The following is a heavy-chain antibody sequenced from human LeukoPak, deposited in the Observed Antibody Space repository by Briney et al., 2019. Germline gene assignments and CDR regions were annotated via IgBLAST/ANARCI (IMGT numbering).Heavy chain of an antibody. Sequence: TGGSLRLSCAASGFPFSTYDMHWVRQVTGKGLEWVSAIASPGDTYYLGSVRGRFTISGDNAKNSLYLQMNSLRAGDTAVYYCARAVFYGMDVWGQGTTVTVSS. CDR3: ARAVFYGMDV. V-gene: IGHV3-13*01. CDR1: GFPFSTYD. CDR2: IASPGDT. J-gene: IGHJ6*02. D-gene: IGHD5/OR15-5a*01.